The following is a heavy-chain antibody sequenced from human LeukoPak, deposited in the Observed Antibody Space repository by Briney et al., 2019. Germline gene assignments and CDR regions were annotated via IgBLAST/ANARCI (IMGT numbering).Heavy chain of an antibody. D-gene: IGHD3-22*01. CDR1: GGSISSSSYS. CDR3: ARHSPTTYYYDSTWGAFDI. V-gene: IGHV4-39*01. J-gene: IGHJ3*02. Sequence: SETLSLTCTVSGGSISSSSYSWGWIRQPPGKGLEWIGSIYYSGSTHYNPSLKSRVTISVDTSKNQFSLKLSSVTAADTAVYYCARHSPTTYYYDSTWGAFDIWGQGTMVTVSS. CDR2: IYYSGST.